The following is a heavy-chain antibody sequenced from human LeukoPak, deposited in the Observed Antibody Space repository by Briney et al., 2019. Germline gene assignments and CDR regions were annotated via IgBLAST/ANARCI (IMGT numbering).Heavy chain of an antibody. V-gene: IGHV1-8*01. J-gene: IGHJ4*02. CDR1: GYTFTSYD. CDR2: MNPNSGNT. Sequence: ASVKVSCKASGYTFTSYDINWVRQATGQGLEWMGWMNPNSGNTGYAQKFQGRVTMTRNTSISTAYMELSSLRSEDTAVYYCARSSNAWVMVATEGASDYWGQGTLVTVSS. CDR3: ARSSNAWVMVATEGASDY. D-gene: IGHD5-12*01.